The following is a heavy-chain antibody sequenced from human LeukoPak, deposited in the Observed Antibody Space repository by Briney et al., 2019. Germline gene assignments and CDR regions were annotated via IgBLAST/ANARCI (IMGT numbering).Heavy chain of an antibody. J-gene: IGHJ3*02. D-gene: IGHD2-2*01. CDR2: IHISGNT. Sequence: SQTLSLTCTVSGGSISSYYWNWIRQPAGKGLEWIGRIHISGNTNYSPSLKSRVTMSVDTSKNQFSLKLSSVTAADTAVYYCARPNCSSTRCRDHDSFDIWGQGTMVTVSS. CDR3: ARPNCSSTRCRDHDSFDI. V-gene: IGHV4-4*07. CDR1: GGSISSYY.